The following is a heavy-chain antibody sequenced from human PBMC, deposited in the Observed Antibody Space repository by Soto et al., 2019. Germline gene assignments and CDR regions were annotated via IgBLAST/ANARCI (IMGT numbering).Heavy chain of an antibody. CDR1: GFTFRNYS. Sequence: GESMSLSSTAAGFTFRNYSMSWVRQAPGKGLEWVSAISGSGGSTYYADSVKGRFTISRDNSKNTLYLQMNSLRAEDTAVYYCAKNEAALSFRSPYYYYGMDVWGQGTTVSVSS. CDR3: AKNEAALSFRSPYYYYGMDV. J-gene: IGHJ6*02. V-gene: IGHV3-23*01. CDR2: ISGSGGST. D-gene: IGHD6-6*01.